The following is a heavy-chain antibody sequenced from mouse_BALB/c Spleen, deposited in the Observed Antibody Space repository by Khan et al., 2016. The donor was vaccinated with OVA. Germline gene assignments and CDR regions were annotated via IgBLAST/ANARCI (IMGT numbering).Heavy chain of an antibody. D-gene: IGHD2-14*01. J-gene: IGHJ3*01. CDR2: VNPNTGGS. CDR1: GYSFTLYY. Sequence: IQLVQSGPELVKPGASVKISCKASGYSFTLYYMTWVKQSHGKSLEWIGRVNPNTGGSDYNQEFKGKAILTVDKSSNTAYMELHSLTSEDSAVYYCARGYDFFAYWGQGTLVTVSA. CDR3: ARGYDFFAY. V-gene: IGHV1-26*01.